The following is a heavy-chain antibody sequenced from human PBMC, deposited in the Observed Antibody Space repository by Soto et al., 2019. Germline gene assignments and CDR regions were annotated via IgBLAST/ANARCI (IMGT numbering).Heavy chain of an antibody. J-gene: IGHJ6*02. V-gene: IGHV3-30*18. CDR1: GFTFSSYG. D-gene: IGHD2-2*01. Sequence: PGGSLRLSCAASGFTFSSYGMHWVRQAPGKGLEWVAVISYDGSNKYYADSVKGRFTISRDNSKNTLYLQMNSLRAEDTAVYYCAKVLSPYCSSTSCSPFFYYYGMDVWGQGTTVPVSS. CDR3: AKVLSPYCSSTSCSPFFYYYGMDV. CDR2: ISYDGSNK.